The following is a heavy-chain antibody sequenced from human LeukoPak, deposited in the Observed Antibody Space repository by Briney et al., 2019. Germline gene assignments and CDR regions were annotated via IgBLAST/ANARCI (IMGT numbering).Heavy chain of an antibody. CDR2: IYYSGNT. V-gene: IGHV4-31*03. D-gene: IGHD3/OR15-3a*01. J-gene: IGHJ3*02. CDR3: ASVGTGYIHRQRAFDI. Sequence: PSETLSLTCTVSGGSISSGGYYWSWIRQLPGKGLEWIGYIYYSGNTYYNPSLKSRVTISVDTSKTQFSLKLSSVTAADTAVYYCASVGTGYIHRQRAFDIWGQGTLVTVSS. CDR1: GGSISSGGYY.